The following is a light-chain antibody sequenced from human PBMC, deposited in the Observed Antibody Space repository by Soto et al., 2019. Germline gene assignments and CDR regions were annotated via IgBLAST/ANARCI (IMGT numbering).Light chain of an antibody. Sequence: DIQMTQSPSSLSASVGDRVTITCRASESIARHLNWYQQKPGKAPNLLIYAASSLQNGVPSRFRGGGSGTDFTLTIHNLQPEDFATYYCQQTYSTLSITFGQGTRLEIK. CDR2: AAS. CDR1: ESIARH. J-gene: IGKJ5*01. V-gene: IGKV1-39*01. CDR3: QQTYSTLSIT.